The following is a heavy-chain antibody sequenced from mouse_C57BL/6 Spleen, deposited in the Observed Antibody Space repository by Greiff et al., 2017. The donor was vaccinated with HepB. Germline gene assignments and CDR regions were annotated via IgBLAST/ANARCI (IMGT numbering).Heavy chain of an antibody. CDR3: TSWGYSNHYYAMDY. CDR2: IDPETGGT. CDR1: GYTFTDYE. Sequence: VQLQQSGAELVRPGASVTLSCKASGYTFTDYEMHWVKQTPVHGLEWIGAIDPETGGTAYNQKFKGKAILTADKSSSTAYMELRSLTSEDSAVYYCTSWGYSNHYYAMDYWGQGTSVTVSS. D-gene: IGHD2-5*01. J-gene: IGHJ4*01. V-gene: IGHV1-15*01.